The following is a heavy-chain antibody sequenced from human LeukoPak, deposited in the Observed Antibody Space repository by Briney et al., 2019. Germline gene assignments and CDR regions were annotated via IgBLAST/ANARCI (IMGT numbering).Heavy chain of an antibody. CDR2: IYYRGST. CDR3: AIAASTRSGYYGDASDI. D-gene: IGHD4-17*01. CDR1: GGSISSSSYY. V-gene: IGHV4-39*07. Sequence: SETLSLTCTVSGGSISSSSYYWGWVRQPPGKVLEWNGSIYYRGSTYYNQSLKSRVTISVDTSKNQFSLKRSSVTAAHTAVCHCAIAASTRSGYYGDASDIWGQGTMVTVSS. J-gene: IGHJ3*02.